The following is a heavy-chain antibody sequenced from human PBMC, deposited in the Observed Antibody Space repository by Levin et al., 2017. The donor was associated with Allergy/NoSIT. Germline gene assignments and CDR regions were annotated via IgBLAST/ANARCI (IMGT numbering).Heavy chain of an antibody. CDR1: GFTFSDYY. CDR2: ISSSGSTI. Sequence: GGSLRLSCAASGFTFSDYYMSWIRQAPGKGLEWVSYISSSGSTIYYADSVKGRFTISRDNAKNSLYLQMNSLRAEDTAVYYCARYIVVVPAALYYYYGMDVWGQGTTVTVSS. J-gene: IGHJ6*02. CDR3: ARYIVVVPAALYYYYGMDV. V-gene: IGHV3-11*01. D-gene: IGHD2-2*01.